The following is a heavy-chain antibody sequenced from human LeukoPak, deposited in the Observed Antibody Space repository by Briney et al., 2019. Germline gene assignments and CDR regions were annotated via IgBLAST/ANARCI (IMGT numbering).Heavy chain of an antibody. V-gene: IGHV4-61*02. CDR2: IYTSGST. CDR1: GGSISSGSYY. J-gene: IGHJ4*02. D-gene: IGHD3-22*01. Sequence: TSETLSLTCTVSGGSISSGSYYWSWIRQPAGKGLEWIGRIYTSGSTNYNPSLKSRVTISVDTSKNQFSLKLSSVTAADTATYYCARHLAPGDYDTSGLGYWGQGTLVTVSS. CDR3: ARHLAPGDYDTSGLGY.